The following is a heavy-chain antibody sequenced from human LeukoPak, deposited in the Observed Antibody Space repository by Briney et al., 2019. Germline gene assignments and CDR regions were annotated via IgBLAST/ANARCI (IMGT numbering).Heavy chain of an antibody. V-gene: IGHV1-69*05. Sequence: EASVKVSCKASGYIFTQYGIIWVRQAPGQGLEWMGGIIPIFGTANYAQKFQGRVTITTDESTSTAYMELSSLRSEDTAVYYCAANTLWFGELPYGFQHWGQGTLVTVSS. CDR3: AANTLWFGELPYGFQH. CDR1: GYIFTQYG. J-gene: IGHJ1*01. CDR2: IIPIFGTA. D-gene: IGHD3-10*01.